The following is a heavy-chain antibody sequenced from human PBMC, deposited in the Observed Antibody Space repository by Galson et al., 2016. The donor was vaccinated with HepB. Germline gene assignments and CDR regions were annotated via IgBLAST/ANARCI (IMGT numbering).Heavy chain of an antibody. D-gene: IGHD3-3*01. Sequence: ETLSLTCTVSGGSISSSSYYWGWIRQPPGKGLEWIGSIYYSGNTYFNPSLKSRVTISVDTSKNQFYLNLTSVTAADTTVYYCARRTRIAIFGDAFDIWGQGTMVTVSS. J-gene: IGHJ3*02. CDR2: IYYSGNT. CDR3: ARRTRIAIFGDAFDI. CDR1: GGSISSSSYY. V-gene: IGHV4-39*01.